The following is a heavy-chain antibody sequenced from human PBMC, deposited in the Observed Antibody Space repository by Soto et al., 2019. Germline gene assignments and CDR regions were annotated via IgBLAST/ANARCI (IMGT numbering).Heavy chain of an antibody. D-gene: IGHD2-15*01. J-gene: IGHJ5*02. V-gene: IGHV4-39*01. CDR3: ARHLLGNCFAP. CDR2: IYYSGST. CDR1: GGSISSSSYY. Sequence: PSETLSLTCTVSGGSISSSSYYWGWIRQPPGKGLEWIGSIYYSGSTYYNPSLKSRVTISVDTSKNQFSLKLSSVTAADTAVYYCARHLLGNCFAPWGQGPLVTVSS.